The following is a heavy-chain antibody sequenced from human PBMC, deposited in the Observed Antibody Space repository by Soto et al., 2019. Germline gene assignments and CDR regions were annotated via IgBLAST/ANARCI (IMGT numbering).Heavy chain of an antibody. J-gene: IGHJ4*02. CDR3: ARDVGPITIFGEALSGYFDF. D-gene: IGHD3-3*01. Sequence: PGESLKISFKASGYKFSSYWIAWLRQVPGKGLEWMGVIYPAASDARYSPSFQGQVTISVDNSISTAYLQMNSLRGEDTAFYYCARDVGPITIFGEALSGYFDFWGQGTLVTVSS. CDR2: IYPAASDA. V-gene: IGHV5-51*01. CDR1: GYKFSSYW.